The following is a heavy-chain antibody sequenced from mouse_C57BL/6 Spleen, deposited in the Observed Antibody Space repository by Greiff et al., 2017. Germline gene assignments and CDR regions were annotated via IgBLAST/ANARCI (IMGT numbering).Heavy chain of an antibody. D-gene: IGHD1-1*01. CDR3: ARREFLRSFDS. CDR2: IDPSDSYN. CDR1: GYTFTSYW. V-gene: IGHV1-59*01. J-gene: IGHJ2*01. Sequence: QVQLQQPGAELVRPGTSVKLSCKASGYTFTSYWMHWVKQRPGQGLEWIGVIDPSDSYNNYNQTFKGKATLTVDTTSSTAYMRLSSLPSDDSAVYYCARREFLRSFDSWCQGTTLTVSS.